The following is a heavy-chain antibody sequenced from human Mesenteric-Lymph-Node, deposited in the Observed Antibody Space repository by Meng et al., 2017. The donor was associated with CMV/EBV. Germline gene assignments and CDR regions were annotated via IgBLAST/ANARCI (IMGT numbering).Heavy chain of an antibody. V-gene: IGHV1-2*02. Sequence: ASVKVSCKAYVYTFTGYYMHWVRQAPGQGLEWMGWIDPNTGGTNYAQKFQGRVTMTRDTSISTAYMDLSRLTSDDTAVYYCARVPTSYWGQGTLVTVSS. CDR3: ARVPTSY. D-gene: IGHD2-2*01. CDR1: VYTFTGYY. CDR2: IDPNTGGT. J-gene: IGHJ4*02.